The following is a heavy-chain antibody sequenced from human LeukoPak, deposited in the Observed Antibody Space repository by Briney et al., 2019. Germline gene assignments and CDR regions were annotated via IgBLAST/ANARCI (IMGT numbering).Heavy chain of an antibody. Sequence: PGGSLRLSCAAPGFTVNNNYMSWVRQAPGRGLEWVSVIYSGGYTYYAGSVKGRFTISRDNSKNTLYLQMNSLRADDTAVYYCASAIGSIWYEFDYWGQGTLVTVSS. J-gene: IGHJ4*02. V-gene: IGHV3-53*01. CDR2: IYSGGYT. CDR3: ASAIGSIWYEFDY. D-gene: IGHD6-13*01. CDR1: GFTVNNNY.